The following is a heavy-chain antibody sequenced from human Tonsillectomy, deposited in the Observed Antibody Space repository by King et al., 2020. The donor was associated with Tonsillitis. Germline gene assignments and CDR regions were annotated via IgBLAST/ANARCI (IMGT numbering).Heavy chain of an antibody. CDR3: AKWDHFSNAFDI. CDR2: VNPNGGGT. J-gene: IGHJ3*02. V-gene: IGHV1-2*02. Sequence: VQLVESGAEVKKAGASVKVSCKASGYSFSGYHINWLRQAPGQGPEWMGWVNPNGGGTNYVQRFQGRVTLTRDTSINTAYMELSSLRSDDTAVYYCAKWDHFSNAFDIWGQGTMVTVSS. CDR1: GYSFSGYH. D-gene: IGHD1-26*01.